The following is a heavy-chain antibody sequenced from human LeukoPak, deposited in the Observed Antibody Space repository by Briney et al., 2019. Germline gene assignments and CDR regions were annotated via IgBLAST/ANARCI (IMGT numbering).Heavy chain of an antibody. V-gene: IGHV4-34*01. CDR3: ARRLSRRDGYNYCY. CDR2: INHSGST. CDR1: DGSFSGYY. D-gene: IGHD5-24*01. Sequence: SETLSLTCAVYDGSFSGYYWSWIRQSPGKGLEWIGEINHSGSTNCNPSLESRVTISTDTSKNQFSLKLSSLTAADTAVYYCARRLSRRDGYNYCYWGQGTLVTVSS. J-gene: IGHJ4*02.